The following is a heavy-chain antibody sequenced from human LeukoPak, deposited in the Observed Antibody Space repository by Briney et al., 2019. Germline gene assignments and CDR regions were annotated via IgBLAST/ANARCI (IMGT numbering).Heavy chain of an antibody. J-gene: IGHJ3*02. CDR3: ARLWSGYFDDDAFDI. Sequence: SSETLSLTCAGYGGSFSGYYWSWLRQPPGKGVEGIGEINHSGSTNYNPSLKSRVTISVDTSKNQFSLKLSSVTAADTAVYYCARLWSGYFDDDAFDIWGQGTMVTVSS. D-gene: IGHD3-3*01. CDR2: INHSGST. CDR1: GGSFSGYY. V-gene: IGHV4-34*01.